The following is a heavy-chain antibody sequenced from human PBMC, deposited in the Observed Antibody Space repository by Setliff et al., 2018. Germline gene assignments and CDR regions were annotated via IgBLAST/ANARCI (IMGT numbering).Heavy chain of an antibody. CDR2: ISGDSVYI. CDR1: GFTFSSYT. Sequence: PGGSLRLSCAASGFTFSSYTMNWVRQAPGQGLERVSAISGDSVYIYYADSVKGRFTISRDNSKNTLYLQMNSLRAEDTAVYYCAKVGIFGGGYFDFWGQGTLVTVSS. CDR3: AKVGIFGGGYFDF. V-gene: IGHV3-23*01. J-gene: IGHJ4*01. D-gene: IGHD3-3*01.